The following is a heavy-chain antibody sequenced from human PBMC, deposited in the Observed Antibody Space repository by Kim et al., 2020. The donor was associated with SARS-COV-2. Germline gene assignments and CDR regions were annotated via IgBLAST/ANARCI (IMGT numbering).Heavy chain of an antibody. Sequence: ASVKVSCKVSGYTLTELSMHWVRQAPGKGLEWMGGFDPEDGETIYAQKFQGRVTMTEDTSTDTAYMELSSLRPEDTAGYYCSTPVGGGRELDYWGQGTLV. V-gene: IGHV1-24*01. CDR2: FDPEDGET. J-gene: IGHJ4*02. CDR1: GYTLTELS. CDR3: STPVGGGRELDY. D-gene: IGHD2-15*01.